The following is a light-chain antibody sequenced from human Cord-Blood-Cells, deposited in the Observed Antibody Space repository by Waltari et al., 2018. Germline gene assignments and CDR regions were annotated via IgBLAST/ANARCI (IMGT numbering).Light chain of an antibody. CDR3: QQYYSTPFT. CDR2: WAS. CDR1: QSVLYSSNNKNY. V-gene: IGKV4-1*01. Sequence: DIVMTQSPDSLAVSLGERATINFKSRQSVLYSSNNKNYLAWYQQKPGQPPKLLIYWASTRESGVPDRFSGSGSGTDFTLTISSLQAEDVAVYYCQQYYSTPFTFGPGTKVDIK. J-gene: IGKJ3*01.